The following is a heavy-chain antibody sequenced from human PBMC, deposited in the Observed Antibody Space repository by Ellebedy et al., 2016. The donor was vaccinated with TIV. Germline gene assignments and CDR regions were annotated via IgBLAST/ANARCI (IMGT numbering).Heavy chain of an antibody. CDR1: GESINTYY. V-gene: IGHV4-59*01. J-gene: IGHJ5*02. D-gene: IGHD4-17*01. CDR2: ITHSGST. CDR3: ARGMTAVNP. Sequence: MPSETLSLTCTVSGESINTYYWSWIRQPPGKGLEWIGYITHSGSTNYSPSLKSRVTMSLDTSKNPVSLKFTSVTASDTALYYCARGMTAVNPWGQGTLVTVSS.